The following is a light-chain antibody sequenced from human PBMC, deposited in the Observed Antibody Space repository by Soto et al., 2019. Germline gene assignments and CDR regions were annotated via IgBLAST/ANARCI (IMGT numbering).Light chain of an antibody. Sequence: QSVLTQPPSVSGAPGQKVTISCSGSSSNIGNNYVSWYQQLPGTAPKLLIYDNNKRPSGIPDRFSGSKSGTSATLGITGLQTGDEADYYCGTLDSSLSAVVFGGGTKLTVL. CDR1: SSNIGNNY. CDR2: DNN. CDR3: GTLDSSLSAVV. J-gene: IGLJ2*01. V-gene: IGLV1-51*01.